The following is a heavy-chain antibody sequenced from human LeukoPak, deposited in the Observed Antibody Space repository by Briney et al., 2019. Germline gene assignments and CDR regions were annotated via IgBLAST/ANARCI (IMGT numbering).Heavy chain of an antibody. CDR1: GFTFSNFG. CDR2: ISYDGSNK. J-gene: IGHJ4*02. D-gene: IGHD5-24*01. CDR3: ARDKYGYNTPIDY. V-gene: IGHV3-30-3*01. Sequence: GGSLRLSGAASGFTFSNFGMYWVRQAPGKGLEWVAVISYDGSNKYHADSVKGRFTISRDNSKNTLYLQMNSLRLEDTAVYYCARDKYGYNTPIDYWGQGTLVTVSS.